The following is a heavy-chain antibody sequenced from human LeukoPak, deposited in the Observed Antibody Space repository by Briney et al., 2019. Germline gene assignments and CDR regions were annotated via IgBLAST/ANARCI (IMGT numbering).Heavy chain of an antibody. CDR2: ISGSSSYI. J-gene: IGHJ4*02. D-gene: IGHD3-9*01. Sequence: GGSLRLSCAASGFTFSSYSVNWVRQAPGKGLEWVSSISGSSSYIYYADSVKGRFTISRDNAKNSLYLQMNSLRAEDTAVYYCARDDRSYDILTGYYKPAYYFDYWGQGTLVTVSS. CDR3: ARDDRSYDILTGYYKPAYYFDY. V-gene: IGHV3-21*01. CDR1: GFTFSSYS.